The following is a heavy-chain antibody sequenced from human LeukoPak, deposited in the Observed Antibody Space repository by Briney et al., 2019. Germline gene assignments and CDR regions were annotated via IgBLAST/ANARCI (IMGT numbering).Heavy chain of an antibody. CDR1: GFTFSSYW. D-gene: IGHD3-16*02. J-gene: IGHJ3*02. Sequence: GGSLRLSCAASGFTFSSYWMSWVRQAPGKGLEWVANIKQEGSEKYYVDSVKGRFTISRDNAKNSLYLQMNSLRAEDTAVYYCARDHLYYDYVWGSYRPYDAFDIWGQGTMVTVSS. CDR2: IKQEGSEK. V-gene: IGHV3-7*01. CDR3: ARDHLYYDYVWGSYRPYDAFDI.